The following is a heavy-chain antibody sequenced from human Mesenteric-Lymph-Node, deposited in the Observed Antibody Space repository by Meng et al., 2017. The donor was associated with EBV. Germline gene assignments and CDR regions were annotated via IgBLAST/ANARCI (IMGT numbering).Heavy chain of an antibody. Sequence: EVQLVEPGGGLVQPGESLRLSCEVSGLTFTNHALNWVRQAPGKGLEWVSGISGSGDTTYYADSVKGRFTISRDNSRNKLFLQMNRLRAEDTAVYYCAKMMGYSFDYWGQGTLVTVSA. CDR1: GLTFTNHA. J-gene: IGHJ4*02. D-gene: IGHD3-22*01. V-gene: IGHV3-23*04. CDR3: AKMMGYSFDY. CDR2: ISGSGDTT.